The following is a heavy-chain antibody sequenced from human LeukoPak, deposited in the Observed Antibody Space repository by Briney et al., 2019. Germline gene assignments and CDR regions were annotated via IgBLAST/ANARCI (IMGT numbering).Heavy chain of an antibody. Sequence: TAGGSLRLSCVASGFSFSSYAMNWVRQGPGKGLEWVSCITGSGDSIYYADSVKGRFTISRDDARNTLFLQMNSLRAEDTAVYYCARSRDSSGYPDAFDFWGQGTMVTVST. CDR2: ITGSGDSI. D-gene: IGHD3-22*01. CDR3: ARSRDSSGYPDAFDF. CDR1: GFSFSSYA. V-gene: IGHV3-21*01. J-gene: IGHJ3*01.